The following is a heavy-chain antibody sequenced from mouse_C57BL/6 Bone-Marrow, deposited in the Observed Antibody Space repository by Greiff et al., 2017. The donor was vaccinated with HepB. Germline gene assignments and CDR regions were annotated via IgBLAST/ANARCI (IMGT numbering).Heavy chain of an antibody. V-gene: IGHV5-16*01. CDR1: GFTFSDYY. D-gene: IGHD2-3*01. CDR3: ARVFYDGYYDAMDY. J-gene: IGHJ4*01. CDR2: INYDGSST. Sequence: EVQLVESEGGLVQPGSSMKLSCTASGFTFSDYYMAWVRQVPEQGLEWVANINYDGSSTYYLDSLKSRFIISRDNAKNMLYLQMSRLKSEDTATYYCARVFYDGYYDAMDYWGQGTSVTVSS.